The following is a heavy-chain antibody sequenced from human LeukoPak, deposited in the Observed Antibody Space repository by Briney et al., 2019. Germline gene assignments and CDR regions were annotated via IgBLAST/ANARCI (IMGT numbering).Heavy chain of an antibody. CDR1: GFTVSSNE. V-gene: IGHV3-74*01. Sequence: GGSLRLSCAASGFTVSSNEMSWVRQAPGKGLVWVSRINSDGSSTNYADSVKGRFTISRDNAKNTLYLQMNSLRAEDTAVYYCARANNTRTYYYDSSGYRGYWGQGTLVTVSS. CDR3: ARANNTRTYYYDSSGYRGY. J-gene: IGHJ4*02. CDR2: INSDGSST. D-gene: IGHD3-22*01.